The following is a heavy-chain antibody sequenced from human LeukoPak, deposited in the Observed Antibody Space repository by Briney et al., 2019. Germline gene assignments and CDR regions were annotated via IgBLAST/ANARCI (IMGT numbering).Heavy chain of an antibody. CDR1: GFTFSSYW. J-gene: IGHJ4*02. Sequence: GGSLRLSCAAPGFTFSSYWMHWVRQAPGKGLVWVSRINSDGSITSYADSVKGRFTISRDNAKNTLYLQMNSLRAEDTAVFYCARVGTVAGTGYFDYWGQGTLVTVSS. V-gene: IGHV3-74*01. D-gene: IGHD6-19*01. CDR2: INSDGSIT. CDR3: ARVGTVAGTGYFDY.